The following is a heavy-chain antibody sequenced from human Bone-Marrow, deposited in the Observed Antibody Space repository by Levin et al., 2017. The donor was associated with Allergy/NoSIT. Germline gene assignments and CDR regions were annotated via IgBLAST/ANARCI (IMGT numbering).Heavy chain of an antibody. Sequence: SETLSLTCTVSGGSVSSTSYSWNWIRQPPGKGLEWIGYVSYSESANYIPSLKSRLTISVDTPKNQFSLKLNSVTAADTAAYSCARTFGSGTTCYRAFGVWGQGTMVTVS. CDR2: VSYSESA. CDR1: GGSVSSTSYS. J-gene: IGHJ3*01. V-gene: IGHV4-61*01. CDR3: ARTFGSGTTCYRAFGV. D-gene: IGHD2-2*01.